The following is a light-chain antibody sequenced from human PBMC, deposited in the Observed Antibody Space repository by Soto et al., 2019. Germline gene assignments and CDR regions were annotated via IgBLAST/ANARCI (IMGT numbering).Light chain of an antibody. Sequence: QSVRTRPASVSGSPGQSITFSCPGTSSDVVGYNYVSWYQHHPGKAPKLMIYDVSNRPSGVSNRFSGSKSGNTASLTISGLQPEDEADYYCSSYTTSNTRQIVFGTGTKVTVL. CDR2: DVS. V-gene: IGLV2-14*03. CDR1: SSDVVGYNY. J-gene: IGLJ1*01. CDR3: SSYTTSNTRQIV.